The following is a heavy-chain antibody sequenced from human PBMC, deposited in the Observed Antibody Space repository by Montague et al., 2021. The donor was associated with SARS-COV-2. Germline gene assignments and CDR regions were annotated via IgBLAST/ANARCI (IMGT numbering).Heavy chain of an antibody. Sequence: SLRLSWAASGFTFSSYGMHWVRQAPGKGLEWVAVIWYDGSNKYYADSVKGRFTISRDNSKNTLYLQMNSLRAEDTAVYYCAKDREYQLPYYYYYMDVWGKGTTVTVSS. J-gene: IGHJ6*03. CDR1: GFTFSSYG. CDR3: AKDREYQLPYYYYYMDV. D-gene: IGHD2-2*01. CDR2: IWYDGSNK. V-gene: IGHV3-33*06.